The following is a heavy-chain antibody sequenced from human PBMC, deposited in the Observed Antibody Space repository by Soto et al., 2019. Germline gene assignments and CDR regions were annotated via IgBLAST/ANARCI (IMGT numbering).Heavy chain of an antibody. D-gene: IGHD6-25*01. CDR1: GGSFSGYY. CDR2: INHSGST. Sequence: QVQLQQWGAGLLKPSETLSLTCAVYGGSFSGYYWSWIRQPPGKGLEWIGEINHSGSTNYNPSLKSRVTISVDTSKNQFSLKLSPVTAADTAVYYCARRSAAGPWGQGTLVPVSS. CDR3: ARRSAAGP. J-gene: IGHJ5*02. V-gene: IGHV4-34*01.